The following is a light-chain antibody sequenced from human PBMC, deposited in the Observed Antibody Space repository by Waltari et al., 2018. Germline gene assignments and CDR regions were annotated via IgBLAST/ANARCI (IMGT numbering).Light chain of an antibody. CDR1: TSDVGAYHY. CDR3: GSYTSSSTSVV. J-gene: IGLJ2*01. Sequence: QSALTQPASVSGSPGQPITIPCTGTTSDVGAYHYFSWYQQHPGKAPKLFIYDVTKRPSGVSNRFSGSKSGNTASLTISGLQAKDEADYYCGSYTSSSTSVVFGGGTKLTVL. CDR2: DVT. V-gene: IGLV2-14*01.